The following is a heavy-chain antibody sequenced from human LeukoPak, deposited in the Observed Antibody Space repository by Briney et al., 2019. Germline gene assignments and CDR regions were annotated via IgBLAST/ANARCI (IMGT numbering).Heavy chain of an antibody. V-gene: IGHV1-18*01. CDR1: GYTFTSFA. Sequence: ASVKVSCKAVGYTFTSFALSWVRQAPGQGLEWMGWISTYNGDTNYAQNLQGRVTMTTDTSTNTTYMELRSLRSDDTAVYYCARDSSYTSSYYGLDYWGQGTLVTVSS. CDR3: ARDSSYTSSYYGLDY. J-gene: IGHJ4*02. D-gene: IGHD6-13*01. CDR2: ISTYNGDT.